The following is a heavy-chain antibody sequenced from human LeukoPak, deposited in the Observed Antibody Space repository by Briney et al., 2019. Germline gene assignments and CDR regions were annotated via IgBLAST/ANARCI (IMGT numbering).Heavy chain of an antibody. CDR2: ISSSSSYI. CDR1: GFTFSSYS. J-gene: IGHJ4*02. D-gene: IGHD5-12*01. V-gene: IGHV3-21*01. Sequence: GGSLRLSCAASGFTFSSYSMNWVRQAPGKGLDWVSSISSSSSYIYYADSVKGRFTISRDNAKNLLYLQMNSLRAEDTAVYYCARGGGYGGNYFDYWGQGTLVTVSS. CDR3: ARGGGYGGNYFDY.